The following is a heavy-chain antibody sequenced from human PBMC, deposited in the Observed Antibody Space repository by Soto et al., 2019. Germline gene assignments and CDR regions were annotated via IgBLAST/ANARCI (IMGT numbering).Heavy chain of an antibody. CDR1: GGSISSSNW. D-gene: IGHD6-19*01. CDR2: IYHSGST. Sequence: SETLSLTCAISGGSISSSNWWSWVRQPPGKGLEWIGEIYHSGSTNYNPSLKSRVTISVDKSKNQFSLKLSSVTAADTAVYYGARAGSGWYLDYWGQGTLVTVSS. J-gene: IGHJ4*02. V-gene: IGHV4-4*02. CDR3: ARAGSGWYLDY.